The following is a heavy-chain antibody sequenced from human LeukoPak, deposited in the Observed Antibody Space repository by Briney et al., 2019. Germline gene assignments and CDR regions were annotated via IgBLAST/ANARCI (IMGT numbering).Heavy chain of an antibody. CDR3: SNWVEGARPSLDY. CDR1: GFTFRSSA. J-gene: IGHJ4*02. V-gene: IGHV3-23*01. Sequence: PVGSLRLSSSAPGFTFRSSAMAWVRQAPRTRLGWVSPISNIGRNTYYAYSVKGGFTISRDNSKNTLYLEMNSLRAEDTAVYYCSNWVEGARPSLDYWGQGALVSVSS. D-gene: IGHD6-6*01. CDR2: ISNIGRNT.